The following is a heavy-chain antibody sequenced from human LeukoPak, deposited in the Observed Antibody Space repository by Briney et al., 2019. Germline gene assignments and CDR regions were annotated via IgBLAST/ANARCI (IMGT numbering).Heavy chain of an antibody. CDR3: ARDCSSTSCYSAFDI. Sequence: SETLSLTCTVSGGSISSYYWSWIRQPPGKGLEWIGYIYYNGVTNYSPSLKSRVTISVGTSKNQFSLKLSSVTAADTAVYYCARDCSSTSCYSAFDIWGQGTMVTVSS. D-gene: IGHD2-2*02. V-gene: IGHV4-59*01. J-gene: IGHJ3*02. CDR1: GGSISSYY. CDR2: IYYNGVT.